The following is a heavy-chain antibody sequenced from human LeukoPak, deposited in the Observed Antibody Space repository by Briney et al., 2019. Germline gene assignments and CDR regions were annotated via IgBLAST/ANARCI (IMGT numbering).Heavy chain of an antibody. CDR1: GGSISSGDYY. Sequence: PSETLSLTCTVSGGSISSGDYYWSWIRQPPGKGLEWIGYIYYSGSTYYNPSLKSRVTISVDTSKNQFSLKLSSVTAVDTAVYYCARDQAIFGVISPWGQGTLVTVSS. CDR3: ARDQAIFGVISP. J-gene: IGHJ5*02. D-gene: IGHD3-3*01. V-gene: IGHV4-30-4*08. CDR2: IYYSGST.